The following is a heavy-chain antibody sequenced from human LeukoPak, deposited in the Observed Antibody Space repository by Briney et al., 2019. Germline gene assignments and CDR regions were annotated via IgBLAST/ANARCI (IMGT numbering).Heavy chain of an antibody. J-gene: IGHJ3*02. CDR1: GFTFSDYN. CDR2: ISRSGSTK. Sequence: GGSLRLSCAASGFTFSDYNMRWIRQAPGKGLEWVSSISRSGSTKYYADSVKGRFTISRDNSKNTLYLQMNSLRAEDTAVYYCASRRYYYDSSGYRSGRSLDALDIWGQGTMVTVSS. V-gene: IGHV3-11*04. D-gene: IGHD3-22*01. CDR3: ASRRYYYDSSGYRSGRSLDALDI.